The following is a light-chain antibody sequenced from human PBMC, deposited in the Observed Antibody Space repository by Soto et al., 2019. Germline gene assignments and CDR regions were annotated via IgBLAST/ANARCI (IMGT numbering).Light chain of an antibody. Sequence: DIQMTQSPSSLSASVGDRVTITCRATQSISSYLNWYQQKPGKAPKLLIQSASTLASGVPSRFSGSGSGTDFILTINNLQPEDVATYYCLQVNSFPRTFGQGTKVDIK. CDR2: SAS. J-gene: IGKJ1*01. V-gene: IGKV1-39*01. CDR3: LQVNSFPRT. CDR1: QSISSY.